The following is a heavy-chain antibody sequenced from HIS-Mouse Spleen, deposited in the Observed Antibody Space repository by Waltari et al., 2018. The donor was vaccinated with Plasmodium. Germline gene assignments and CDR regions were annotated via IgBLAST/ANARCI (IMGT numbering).Heavy chain of an antibody. CDR2: INHSGST. CDR1: GRSFSGSY. CDR3: ARSSDFWSGYCDY. D-gene: IGHD3-3*01. V-gene: IGHV4-34*01. Sequence: QVQLQQWGAGLLRPSETLSLPCVVYGRSFSGSYWRWIRQPPGKGPDWLGEINHSGSTNYNPSLKSRVTISVDTAKSQFSLKLGSVTAADTAVYYCARSSDFWSGYCDYWGQGTLVTVSS. J-gene: IGHJ4*02.